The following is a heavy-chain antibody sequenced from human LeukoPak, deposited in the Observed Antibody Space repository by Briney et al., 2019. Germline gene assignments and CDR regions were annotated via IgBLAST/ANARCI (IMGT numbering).Heavy chain of an antibody. CDR2: IYYSGST. CDR1: GGSISSYY. CDR3: ARGIAWGATHLD. V-gene: IGHV4-59*01. D-gene: IGHD1-26*01. J-gene: IGHJ4*02. Sequence: SETLSLTCTVSGGSISSYYWSWIRQPPGKGLEWIGYIYYSGSTNYNPSLKSRVTISVDTSKNQFSLKLSSVTAADTAVYYCARGIAWGATHLDWGQGTLVTVSS.